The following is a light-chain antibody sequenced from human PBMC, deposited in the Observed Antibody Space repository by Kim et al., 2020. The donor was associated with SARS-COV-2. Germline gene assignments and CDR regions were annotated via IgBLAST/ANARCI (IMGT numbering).Light chain of an antibody. J-gene: IGLJ2*01. CDR2: DVS. V-gene: IGLV2-8*01. Sequence: QSVLTQPPSASGSPGQSVTISCTGSSSDVGGYYYVYWYQQHPGTAPKLLIYDVSKRPSGVPGRFSGSKSGNTASLTVSGLQADDEADYCCSSYAGSNDSLFGGGTKLTVL. CDR3: SSYAGSNDSL. CDR1: SSDVGGYYY.